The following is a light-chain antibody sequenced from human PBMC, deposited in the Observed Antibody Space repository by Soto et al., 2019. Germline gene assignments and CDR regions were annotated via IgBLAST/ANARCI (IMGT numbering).Light chain of an antibody. CDR3: QQYNNWPWT. J-gene: IGKJ1*01. Sequence: EIVLTQSPGTLSLSPGERATLSCRASQSVSSNLAWYQQKPGQAPRLLIYGASTRATGIPARFSGSGSGTEFTLTISSLQSEDFAVYYCQQYNNWPWTFXQGTKVDIK. CDR2: GAS. CDR1: QSVSSN. V-gene: IGKV3-15*01.